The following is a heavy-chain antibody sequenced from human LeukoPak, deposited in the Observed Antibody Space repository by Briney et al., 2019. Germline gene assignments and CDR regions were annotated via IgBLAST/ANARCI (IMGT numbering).Heavy chain of an antibody. Sequence: PSETLSFTCTVSGGSISSGDYYWSWIRQPPGKGLEWIGYIYYSGSTYYNPSLKSRVTISVDTSKNQFSLKLSSVTAADTAVYYCARDQGGSYYFDYWGQGTLVTVSS. CDR3: ARDQGGSYYFDY. D-gene: IGHD1-26*01. J-gene: IGHJ4*02. V-gene: IGHV4-30-4*08. CDR2: IYYSGST. CDR1: GGSISSGDYY.